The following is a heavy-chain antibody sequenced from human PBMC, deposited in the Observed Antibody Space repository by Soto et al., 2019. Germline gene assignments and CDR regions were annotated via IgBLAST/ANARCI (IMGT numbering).Heavy chain of an antibody. D-gene: IGHD5-12*01. CDR2: ISGHNGIT. J-gene: IGHJ4*02. CDR3: ATDQSGYGQFDY. CDR1: GNTFSSYG. V-gene: IGHV1-18*01. Sequence: VASVKVSCKASGNTFSSYGISWVRQAPGQGLEWMGWISGHNGITNYAPKFQGRVTMTRDTSTTTAHMELTSLRYDDTAVYHCATDQSGYGQFDYWGQGTLVTVSS.